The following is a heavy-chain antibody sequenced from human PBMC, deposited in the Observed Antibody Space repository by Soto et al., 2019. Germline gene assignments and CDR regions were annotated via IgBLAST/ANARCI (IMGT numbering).Heavy chain of an antibody. CDR2: IYYIGST. Sequence: SETLSLTCTVSGGSVSSGIYYWSWIRHPPGKGLEWIGYIYYIGSTNYNPSLKSRVTISVNTSKNQFSLKLSSVTAADTAVYYCVGLDTRNFYYFDYWGQGPMVTVSS. D-gene: IGHD5-18*01. V-gene: IGHV4-61*01. CDR3: VGLDTRNFYYFDY. CDR1: GGSVSSGIYY. J-gene: IGHJ4*02.